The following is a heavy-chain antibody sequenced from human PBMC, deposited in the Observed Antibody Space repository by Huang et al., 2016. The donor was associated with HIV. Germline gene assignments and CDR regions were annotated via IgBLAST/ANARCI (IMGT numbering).Heavy chain of an antibody. D-gene: IGHD5-12*01. CDR3: ARAVDGFNSKGFYMDV. CDR2: LRSDGSNE. Sequence: QVQLVESGGGVVQPGGSLRLSCGASGSSFDNFGMYWVRQGPGKGQEVVALLRSDGSNEYNGESVKGRFSISRDNFENMVDLQMNSLGDGDTAIYYCARAVDGFNSKGFYMDVWGKGTAVIVSS. J-gene: IGHJ6*03. V-gene: IGHV3-30*02. CDR1: GSSFDNFG.